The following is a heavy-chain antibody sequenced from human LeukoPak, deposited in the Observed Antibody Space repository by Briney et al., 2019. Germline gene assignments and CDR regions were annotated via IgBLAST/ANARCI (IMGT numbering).Heavy chain of an antibody. Sequence: GGFLRLSCAASGFAFTFHAMSWLRQPPGKGLEWVSTINANSGTTSYADSVKGRFTISRDNAKNSLYLQMNSLRAEDTAVYYCAREPSTNYYDSSGYFLDYWGQGTLVTVSS. CDR1: GFAFTFHA. D-gene: IGHD3-22*01. V-gene: IGHV3-21*01. CDR2: INANSGTT. CDR3: AREPSTNYYDSSGYFLDY. J-gene: IGHJ4*02.